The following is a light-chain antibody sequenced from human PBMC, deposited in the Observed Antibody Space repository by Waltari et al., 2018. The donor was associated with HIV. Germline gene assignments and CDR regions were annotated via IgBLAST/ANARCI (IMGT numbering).Light chain of an antibody. CDR2: NAS. CDR1: QSLSSN. V-gene: IGKV3-15*01. J-gene: IGKJ1*01. CDR3: QQYNNWPPWT. Sequence: EIVMTQSPATLSVSPGERATLSCRASQSLSSNLAWYQQKPGQAPRLLIYNASTRATTIPARFRATGSGTEFTLTISSLQSEDFAVYSCQQYNNWPPWTFGQGTKVEIK.